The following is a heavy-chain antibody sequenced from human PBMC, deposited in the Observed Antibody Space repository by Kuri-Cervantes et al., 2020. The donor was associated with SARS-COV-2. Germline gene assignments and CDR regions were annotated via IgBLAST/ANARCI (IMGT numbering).Heavy chain of an antibody. D-gene: IGHD6-6*01. CDR2: IDPSDSYT. V-gene: IGHV5-10-1*01. CDR1: GYSFTSYW. CDR3: ARGVAARPNYYYYAMDV. Sequence: GESLKISCKGSGYSFTSYWISWVRQMPGKGLEWMGRIDPSDSYTNYSPSFQGHVTISADKSISTAYLQWSSLKASDTAMYYCARGVAARPNYYYYAMDVWDQGTTVTVSS. J-gene: IGHJ6*02.